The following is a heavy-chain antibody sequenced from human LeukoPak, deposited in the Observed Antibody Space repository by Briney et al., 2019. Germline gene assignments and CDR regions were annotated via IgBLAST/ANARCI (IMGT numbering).Heavy chain of an antibody. CDR2: INPNSGGT. J-gene: IGHJ4*02. D-gene: IGHD1-7*01. Sequence: ASVKVSCKASGYTFTGYYLHWVRQAHGQGLEWMGWINPNSGGTNYAQKFQGRVTMTRDTSISTAYMELSRLRSDDTAVYYCARDSLELHFDYWGQGTLVTVSS. CDR3: ARDSLELHFDY. CDR1: GYTFTGYY. V-gene: IGHV1-2*02.